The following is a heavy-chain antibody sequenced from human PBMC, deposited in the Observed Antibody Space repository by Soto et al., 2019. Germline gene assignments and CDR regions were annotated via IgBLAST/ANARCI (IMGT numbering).Heavy chain of an antibody. J-gene: IGHJ6*02. CDR1: GGSFSSDSFI. V-gene: IGHV4-31*03. CDR2: IYYSGTT. CDR3: ARDHKWDGMDV. D-gene: IGHD1-26*01. Sequence: QVQLEESGPGLVEPSQTLSLTCSVSGGSFSSDSFIWSWVRQFPGKGLEWIGYIYYSGTTYYNPSLRRRVIMSVDTSKNQFSLKLSSVTAADTAVYYCARDHKWDGMDVWGQGTTVTVSS.